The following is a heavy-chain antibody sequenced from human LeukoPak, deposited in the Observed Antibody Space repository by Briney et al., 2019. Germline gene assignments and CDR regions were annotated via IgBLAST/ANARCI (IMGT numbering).Heavy chain of an antibody. CDR1: GGSISSCY. V-gene: IGHV4-59*01. CDR3: ARGLTTYYDRSGDDY. D-gene: IGHD3-22*01. Sequence: PSETLSLTCTVSGGSISSCYWSWIRQPPGKGLEWIGYIYYSGSTNYNPSLKSRVTISVDTSKSQFSLKLSSVTAADTAVYYCARGLTTYYDRSGDDYWGQGTLVTVSS. J-gene: IGHJ4*02. CDR2: IYYSGST.